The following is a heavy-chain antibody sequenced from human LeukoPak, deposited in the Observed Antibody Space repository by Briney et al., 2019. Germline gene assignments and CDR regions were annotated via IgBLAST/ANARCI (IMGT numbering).Heavy chain of an antibody. CDR1: GFSSGFFA. V-gene: IGHV3-33*01. J-gene: IGHJ6*02. CDR3: ARDLNSGWSRYGLDV. CDR2: GWFDGTNK. D-gene: IGHD6-19*01. Sequence: GGPLDPSVERPGFSSGFFAFPWAGKPQARGRGWGEFGWFDGTNKYYADSVKGRFTISRDSSKNTLYLQMNSLRAEDTAVYYCARDLNSGWSRYGLDVWGQGTTVIVSS.